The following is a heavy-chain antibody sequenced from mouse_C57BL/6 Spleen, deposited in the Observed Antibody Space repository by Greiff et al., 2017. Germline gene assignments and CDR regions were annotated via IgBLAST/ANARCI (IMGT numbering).Heavy chain of an antibody. D-gene: IGHD1-1*01. J-gene: IGHJ2*01. V-gene: IGHV1-80*01. CDR3: ARHGSSPHFDY. CDR2: IYPGDGDT. Sequence: QVQLQQSGAELVKPGASVKISCKASGYAFSSYWMNWVKQRPGKGLEWIGQIYPGDGDTNYNGKFKGKATLTADKSSSTAYMQLSSLPSEDSAVYFCARHGSSPHFDYWGQGTTLTVSS. CDR1: GYAFSSYW.